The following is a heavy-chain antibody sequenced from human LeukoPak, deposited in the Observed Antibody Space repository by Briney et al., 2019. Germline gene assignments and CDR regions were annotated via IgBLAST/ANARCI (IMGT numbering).Heavy chain of an antibody. J-gene: IGHJ4*02. Sequence: ASVKVSCTASGGTFSSYAISWVRQAPGQGLEWMGGIIPIFGTANYAQKFQGRVTITADESTSTAYMELSSLRSEDTAVYYCARASDVVTAPLSYFDYWGQGTLVTVSS. CDR1: GGTFSSYA. D-gene: IGHD2-21*02. CDR2: IIPIFGTA. CDR3: ARASDVVTAPLSYFDY. V-gene: IGHV1-69*13.